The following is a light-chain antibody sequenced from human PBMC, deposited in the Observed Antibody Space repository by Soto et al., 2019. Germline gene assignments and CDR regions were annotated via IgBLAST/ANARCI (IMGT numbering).Light chain of an antibody. J-gene: IGKJ1*01. CDR2: TAS. CDR1: QNIKNY. Sequence: IQMTHSPSSLSASVGDRVTITCRASQNIKNYLSWYQQKPGKAPKLLIYTASSLQSGVPSRFSGSGFGTDFSLTIDSLQPEDFASYYCQQSYSTPWTFGRGTKVDIK. CDR3: QQSYSTPWT. V-gene: IGKV1-39*01.